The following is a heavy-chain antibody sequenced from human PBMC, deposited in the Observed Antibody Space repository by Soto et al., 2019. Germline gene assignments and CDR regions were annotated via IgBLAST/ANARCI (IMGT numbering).Heavy chain of an antibody. CDR3: ARHLGNVGATTFFFFAFDI. Sequence: GESLKISCKGSGYSFTSYWIGWVRQMPGKGLEWMGIIYPGDSDTRYSPSFQGQVTISADKSISTAYLQWSSLKASDTAMYYCARHLGNVGATTFFFFAFDIWGQGTMVTVSS. V-gene: IGHV5-51*01. D-gene: IGHD1-26*01. CDR1: GYSFTSYW. J-gene: IGHJ3*02. CDR2: IYPGDSDT.